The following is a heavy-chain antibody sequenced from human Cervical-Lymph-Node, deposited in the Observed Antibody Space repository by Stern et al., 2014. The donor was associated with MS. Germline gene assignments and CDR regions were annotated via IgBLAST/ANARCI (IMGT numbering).Heavy chain of an antibody. J-gene: IGHJ4*02. CDR3: ARLSTAVEF. Sequence: VQLVESGPGLVKPSETLSLTCAVSGASFSSHYWGWIRQPPGKGLEWIGLISHGGDTKYNPSLKSRVTMSLDTSRKQFSLKVPSVTAADTAVYYCARLSTAVEFWGQGTLVTVSS. V-gene: IGHV4-59*08. CDR2: ISHGGDT. CDR1: GASFSSHY.